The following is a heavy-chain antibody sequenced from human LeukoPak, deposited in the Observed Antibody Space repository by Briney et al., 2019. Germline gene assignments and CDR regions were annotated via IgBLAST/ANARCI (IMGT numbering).Heavy chain of an antibody. CDR3: ARCPAELWFGELSPWFDP. V-gene: IGHV1-2*02. D-gene: IGHD3-10*01. CDR1: GYTFTGYY. J-gene: IGHJ5*02. Sequence: GASVKVSCKASGYTFTGYYMHWVRQAPGHGLEWMGWINPNSGGTNYAQKFQGRVTMTRDTSISTAYMELSRLRSDDTAVYYCARCPAELWFGELSPWFDPWGQGTLVTVSS. CDR2: INPNSGGT.